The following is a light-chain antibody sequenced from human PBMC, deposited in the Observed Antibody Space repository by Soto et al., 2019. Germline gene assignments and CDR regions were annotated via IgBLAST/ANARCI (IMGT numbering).Light chain of an antibody. Sequence: IQLTQSPSSLSASVGDRVTMTCRASQGISSYLAWYQQKPGKAPKLLIYAASTLQSGVPSRFSGSGSGTDFTLTISSLQPEDFATYYCQQLNSYPITFGQGTRLE. J-gene: IGKJ5*01. V-gene: IGKV1-9*01. CDR1: QGISSY. CDR3: QQLNSYPIT. CDR2: AAS.